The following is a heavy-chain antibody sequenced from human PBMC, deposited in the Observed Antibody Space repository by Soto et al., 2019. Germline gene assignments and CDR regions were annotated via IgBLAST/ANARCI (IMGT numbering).Heavy chain of an antibody. CDR3: ASGGDSSGHHGFDL. V-gene: IGHV5-10-1*01. CDR1: GYSLSNIR. D-gene: IGHD2-15*01. J-gene: IGHJ3*01. CDR2: IDPSDSHT. Sequence: PASSLKISCKGSGYSLSNIRIHWLRQLPGKGLEWMGRIDPSDSHTTYSQTFQGHVTMTADKSMNTAYLQWSSLKASDTAMYYCASGGDSSGHHGFDLWGLGTMVTVSS.